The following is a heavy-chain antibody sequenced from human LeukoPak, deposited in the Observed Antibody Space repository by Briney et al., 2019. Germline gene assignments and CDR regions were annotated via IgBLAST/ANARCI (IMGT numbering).Heavy chain of an antibody. CDR1: GGSISSGGYY. CDR2: IYHSGST. Sequence: SETLSLTCTVSGGSISSGGYYWSWIRQPPGKGLEWIGYIYHSGSTYYNPSLKSRVTISVDTSKNQFSLKLSSVTAADTAVYYCARSNYYDSSGYSFDIWGQGTMVTVSS. V-gene: IGHV4-30-2*02. D-gene: IGHD3-22*01. J-gene: IGHJ3*02. CDR3: ARSNYYDSSGYSFDI.